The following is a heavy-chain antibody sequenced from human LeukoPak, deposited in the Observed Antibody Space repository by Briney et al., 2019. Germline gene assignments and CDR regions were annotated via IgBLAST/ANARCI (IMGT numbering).Heavy chain of an antibody. V-gene: IGHV4-59*01. CDR3: ARGAIAVAAPFDY. D-gene: IGHD6-19*01. Sequence: SETLSLTCTVSGGSISSYYWSWIRQPPGKGLEWIGYIYYSGSTNYNPSLKSRVAISVDTSKNQFSLKLSSVTAADTAVYYCARGAIAVAAPFDYWGQGTLVTVSS. CDR2: IYYSGST. CDR1: GGSISSYY. J-gene: IGHJ4*02.